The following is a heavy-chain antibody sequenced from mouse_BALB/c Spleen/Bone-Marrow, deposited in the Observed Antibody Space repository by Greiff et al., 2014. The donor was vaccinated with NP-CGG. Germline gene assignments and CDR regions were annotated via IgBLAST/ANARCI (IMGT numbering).Heavy chain of an antibody. CDR1: GDSIASGY. CDR3: ATYDGFYFDY. D-gene: IGHD2-3*01. J-gene: IGHJ2*01. CDR2: ISYSGST. V-gene: IGHV3-8*02. Sequence: EVKLVESGPSLVKPSQTLSLTCSVTGDSIASGYWNWIRKFPGNKLEYMRYISYSGSTYYSPSLKSRISITRDTSKNQYYLQLNSVTTEDTATYYCATYDGFYFDYWGQGTTLTVSS.